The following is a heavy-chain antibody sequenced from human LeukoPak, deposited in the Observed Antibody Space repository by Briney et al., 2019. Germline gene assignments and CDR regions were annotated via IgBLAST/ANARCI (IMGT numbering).Heavy chain of an antibody. CDR1: GGSITSGDYY. Sequence: PSETLSLTCTVSGGSITSGDYYWSWIRQPPGKGLEWIGYIYYSGSTYYNPSLKSRVTISVDTSKNQFSLKLSSVTAADTAVYYCARDSPVDAFDIWGQGTMVTVSS. J-gene: IGHJ3*02. V-gene: IGHV4-30-4*02. CDR2: IYYSGST. CDR3: ARDSPVDAFDI.